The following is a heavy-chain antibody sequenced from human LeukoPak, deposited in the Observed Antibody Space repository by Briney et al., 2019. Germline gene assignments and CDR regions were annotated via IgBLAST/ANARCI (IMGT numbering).Heavy chain of an antibody. J-gene: IGHJ4*02. CDR3: ATDPYSRGWSGGDYFDQ. V-gene: IGHV3-23*01. CDR1: GFTFNNYA. D-gene: IGHD6-19*01. Sequence: PGGSLRLSCAASGFTFNNYAMSWVRQAPGKGLEWVSSVSAGGGAPYYSDSVKGRFSISRDNYKSTLYLQMTGLTDEDTAIYYCATDPYSRGWSGGDYFDQWGRGTLVTVSS. CDR2: VSAGGGAP.